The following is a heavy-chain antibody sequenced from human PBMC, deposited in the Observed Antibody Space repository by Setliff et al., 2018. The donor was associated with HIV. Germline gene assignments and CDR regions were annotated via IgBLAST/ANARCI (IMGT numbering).Heavy chain of an antibody. V-gene: IGHV4-38-2*02. CDR3: ARYTVDTFFFDY. CDR2: IYHSGST. CDR1: GYSVSSPYY. J-gene: IGHJ4*02. D-gene: IGHD4-17*01. Sequence: SETLSLTCSVSGYSVSSPYYWAWFRQSPGKGLEWIGSIYHSGSTYYSPSLKSRVIISVDAANEQFSLRLSSVTAADTAVYYCARYTVDTFFFDYWGQGRLVTVSS.